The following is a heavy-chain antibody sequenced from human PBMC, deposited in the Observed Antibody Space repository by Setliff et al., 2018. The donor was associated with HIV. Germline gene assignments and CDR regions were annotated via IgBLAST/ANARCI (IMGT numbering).Heavy chain of an antibody. J-gene: IGHJ4*02. CDR1: GYTFTGYY. Sequence: ASVKVSCKASGYTFTGYYMHWVRQAPGQGLEWMGWINPNSGGTNYAQKFQGWVTMTRDTSISTAHMELSSLRSVDTAMYYCATVFYYDSESFSLDYWGQGMLVTVSS. D-gene: IGHD3-10*01. V-gene: IGHV1-2*04. CDR3: ATVFYYDSESFSLDY. CDR2: INPNSGGT.